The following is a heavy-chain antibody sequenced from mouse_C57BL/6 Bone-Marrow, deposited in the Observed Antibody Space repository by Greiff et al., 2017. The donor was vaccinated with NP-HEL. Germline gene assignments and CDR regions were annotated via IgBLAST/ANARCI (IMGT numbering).Heavy chain of an antibody. CDR3: TLYGSSYNDY. Sequence: EVKLVESGGGLVQPGGSIKLSCVASGFTFSNYWMNWVRQSPEKGLEWVAQIRLKSDNYATHYAESVKGRFTISRDDSKSSVYLQMNNLRAEDTGIYYCTLYGSSYNDYWGQGTTLTVSS. CDR1: GFTFSNYW. V-gene: IGHV6-3*01. D-gene: IGHD1-1*01. CDR2: IRLKSDNYAT. J-gene: IGHJ2*01.